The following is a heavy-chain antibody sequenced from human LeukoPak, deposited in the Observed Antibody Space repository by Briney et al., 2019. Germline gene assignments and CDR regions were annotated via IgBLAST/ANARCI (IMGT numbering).Heavy chain of an antibody. CDR2: ISGSGAST. CDR3: AKDVGKWESLHFFDY. D-gene: IGHD1-26*01. J-gene: IGHJ4*02. Sequence: GGSLRLSRLTSGFTFSTNAMSWVRQAPGKGLEWISGISGSGASTYYADSVTGRFTISRDNSRNTLYLQMNSLRGDDTAVYYCAKDVGKWESLHFFDYWGQGTLVTVSS. CDR1: GFTFSTNA. V-gene: IGHV3-23*01.